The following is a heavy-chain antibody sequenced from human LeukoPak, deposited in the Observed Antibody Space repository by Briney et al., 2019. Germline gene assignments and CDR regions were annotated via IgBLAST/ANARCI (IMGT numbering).Heavy chain of an antibody. CDR1: GGSFSGYY. V-gene: IGHV4-34*01. J-gene: IGHJ2*01. CDR2: INHSGST. D-gene: IGHD6-6*01. Sequence: SETLSLTCAVYGGSFSGYYWSWIRQSPGKGLEWIGEINHSGSTNYNPSLKGRLTLSVDTAKNQFSLKLNSVTAADTALYYCARRRQYDSSLFWNFDLWGRGTLVTVSS. CDR3: ARRRQYDSSLFWNFDL.